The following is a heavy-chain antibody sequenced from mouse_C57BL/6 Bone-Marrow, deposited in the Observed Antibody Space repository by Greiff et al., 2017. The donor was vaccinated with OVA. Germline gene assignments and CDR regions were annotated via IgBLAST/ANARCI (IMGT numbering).Heavy chain of an antibody. CDR3: ARTPFDDPCDY. V-gene: IGHV1-50*01. J-gene: IGHJ2*01. Sequence: VQLQQPGAELVKPGASVKLSCKASGYTFTSYWMQWVKQRPGQGLEWIGEIDPSDSYTNYNQKFKGKATLNVDTSSSTAYMQLSRLTSEDSAVYYCARTPFDDPCDYWGQGTTLTVSS. D-gene: IGHD2-12*01. CDR2: IDPSDSYT. CDR1: GYTFTSYW.